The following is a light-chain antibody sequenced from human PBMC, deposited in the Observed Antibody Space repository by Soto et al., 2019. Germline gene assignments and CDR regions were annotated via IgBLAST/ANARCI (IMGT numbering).Light chain of an antibody. Sequence: QSALTQPASVSGSPGQSTTISCTGTSSDVGGYNEVSWYQQRPGKAPKLMIYDVSNRPSGVSNRFSASKSGNTASLTISGLQAEDEAYYYCSSYTSSSVVFGGGTKLTVL. CDR2: DVS. CDR3: SSYTSSSVV. V-gene: IGLV2-14*03. CDR1: SSDVGGYNE. J-gene: IGLJ2*01.